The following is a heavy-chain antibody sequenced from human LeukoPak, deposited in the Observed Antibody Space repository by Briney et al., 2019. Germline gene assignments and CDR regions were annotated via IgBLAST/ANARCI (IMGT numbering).Heavy chain of an antibody. V-gene: IGHV3-23*01. J-gene: IGHJ2*01. Sequence: PGGSLRLSCAASGFTFSSYAMSWVRQAPGKGLERVSAISGSGGSTYYADSVKGRFTISGDNSKNTLYLQMNSLRAEDTAVYYCAKGYSSSWFYWYFDLWGRGTLVTVS. CDR2: ISGSGGST. CDR3: AKGYSSSWFYWYFDL. D-gene: IGHD6-13*01. CDR1: GFTFSSYA.